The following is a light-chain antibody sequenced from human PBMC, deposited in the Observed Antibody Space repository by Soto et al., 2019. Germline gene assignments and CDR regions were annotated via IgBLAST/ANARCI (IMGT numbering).Light chain of an antibody. CDR1: QSLTNN. CDR2: GAS. V-gene: IGKV3-15*01. Sequence: EVVLTQSPGTLSLSPEERATLPCSASQSLTNNYFAWYQQKPGRALRLPIDGASTRATGIPARFSGSGSGTEFTPTISSLQSEDFALYYCQQYDNWPPVTFGQGTRLEIK. CDR3: QQYDNWPPVT. J-gene: IGKJ5*01.